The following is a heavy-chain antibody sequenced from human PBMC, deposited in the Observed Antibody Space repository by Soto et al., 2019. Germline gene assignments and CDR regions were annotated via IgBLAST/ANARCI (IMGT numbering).Heavy chain of an antibody. J-gene: IGHJ3*01. CDR1: RFSVTNNKY. D-gene: IGHD2-15*01. V-gene: IGHV4-4*02. CDR2: IYHSGAT. Sequence: QAQLQESGPGLVRPSGTLSLTCTVSRFSVTNNKYWNWVRQSPGKALEWIGEIYHSGATYYNPSLSGRASISLGKSKNLIRLNLTSVTDADRAVYYCARDSRYCTDGGCSFMRDAFDVWGKGALVTVSS. CDR3: ARDSRYCTDGGCSFMRDAFDV.